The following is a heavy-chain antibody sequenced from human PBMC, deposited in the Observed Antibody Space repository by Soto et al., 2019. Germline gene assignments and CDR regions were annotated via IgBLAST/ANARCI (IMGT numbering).Heavy chain of an antibody. D-gene: IGHD6-19*01. CDR1: GFTFSNFW. CDR3: AREPSGLDF. CDR2: IKQDGSDK. V-gene: IGHV3-7*01. J-gene: IGHJ4*02. Sequence: EVQLVESGGGLVQPGGSLRLSCAASGFTFSNFWMSWVRQAPGKGLEWVANIKQDGSDKYYVDSVKGRFTISRDNAKNLLYLQMNSLSVDDTAVYYCAREPSGLDFWGQGTLVTVSS.